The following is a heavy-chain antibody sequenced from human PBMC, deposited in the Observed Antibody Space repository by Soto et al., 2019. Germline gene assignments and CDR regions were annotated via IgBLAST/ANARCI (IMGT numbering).Heavy chain of an antibody. D-gene: IGHD5-12*01. Sequence: PGGSLRLSGAASGFTFSSYAMHWVRQAPGKGLEGVAVISYDGSNKYYADSVKGRFTISRDNSKNTLYLQMNSLRAEDTAVYYCASTRSDKREMAPTEYDAFDIWGQGTMLTVSS. CDR1: GFTFSSYA. CDR2: ISYDGSNK. V-gene: IGHV3-30-3*01. CDR3: ASTRSDKREMAPTEYDAFDI. J-gene: IGHJ3*02.